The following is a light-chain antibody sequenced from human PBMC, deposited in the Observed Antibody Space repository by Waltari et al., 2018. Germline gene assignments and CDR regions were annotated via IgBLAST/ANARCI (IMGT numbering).Light chain of an antibody. CDR2: RNN. V-gene: IGLV1-47*01. CDR1: NSNIGKYN. Sequence: QSVLTQPPSASGTPGQRVTISCSGSNSNIGKYNVYWYQQVPGTAPKLLIYRNNQRPSGVPDRFSSSKSDTSASLAISGLRSDDEADYYCAAWDDSLYGVFGGGTKLTVL. CDR3: AAWDDSLYGV. J-gene: IGLJ3*02.